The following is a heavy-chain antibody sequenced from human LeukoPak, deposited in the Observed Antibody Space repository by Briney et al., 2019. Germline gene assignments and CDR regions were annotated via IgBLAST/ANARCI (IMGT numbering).Heavy chain of an antibody. CDR3: ARLLYYDSNGYSC. CDR1: GFTFSSHS. CDR2: ISSSDNTM. Sequence: GGSLRLSCAASGFTFSSHSMNWVRQAPGKGLEWISYISSSDNTMYYADSVKGRFTISRDNAKNSLYLQMNSLRAEDTAIYYCARLLYYDSNGYSCWGQGTLVTVSS. D-gene: IGHD3-22*01. V-gene: IGHV3-48*04. J-gene: IGHJ4*02.